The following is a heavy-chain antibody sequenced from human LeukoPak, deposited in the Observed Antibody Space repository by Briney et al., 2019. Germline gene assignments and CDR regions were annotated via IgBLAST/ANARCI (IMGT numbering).Heavy chain of an antibody. CDR3: ARYAAYYYYGMDV. V-gene: IGHV4-59*08. D-gene: IGHD2-2*01. J-gene: IGHJ6*02. CDR2: IYYSGST. CDR1: GFTFSSYA. Sequence: PGGSLRLSCAASGFTFSSYAMSWVRQAPGKGLEWIGYIYYSGSTNYNPSLKSRVTISVDTSKNQFSLKLSSVTAADTAVYYCARYAAYYYYGMDVWGQGTTVTVSS.